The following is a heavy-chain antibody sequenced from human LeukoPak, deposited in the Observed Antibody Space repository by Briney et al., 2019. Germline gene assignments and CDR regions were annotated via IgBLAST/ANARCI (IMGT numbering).Heavy chain of an antibody. V-gene: IGHV3-23*01. CDR3: AKGRGGVAGTGIDY. J-gene: IGHJ4*02. CDR1: GFTFSSFA. CDR2: ISGSGGST. D-gene: IGHD6-19*01. Sequence: GGSLRLSCAASGFTFSSFAMTWIRQAPGKGLEWVSDISGSGGSTYFADSVKGRFTISRDNSKNTLYLQMNSLRAEDTAIYYCAKGRGGVAGTGIDYWGQGTLVTVSS.